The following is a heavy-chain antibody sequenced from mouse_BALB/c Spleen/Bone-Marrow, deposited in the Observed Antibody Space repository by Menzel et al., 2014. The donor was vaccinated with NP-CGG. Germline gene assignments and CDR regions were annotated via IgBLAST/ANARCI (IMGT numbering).Heavy chain of an antibody. CDR2: INSNGGST. V-gene: IGHV5-6-3*01. Sequence: EVNVVESGGGLVQPGGSLKLSCAASRFTFSSYGMSWVRQTPDKRLELVATINSNGGSTYYPDSVKGRFTISRDNAKNTLCLQMSSLKSEDTAMYYCARDRYYGYAMDYWGQGTSVTVSS. CDR3: ARDRYYGYAMDY. CDR1: RFTFSSYG. D-gene: IGHD1-1*01. J-gene: IGHJ4*01.